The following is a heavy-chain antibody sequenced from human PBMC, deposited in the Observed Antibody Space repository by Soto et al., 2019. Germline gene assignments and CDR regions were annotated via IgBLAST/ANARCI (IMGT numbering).Heavy chain of an antibody. V-gene: IGHV1-46*01. Sequence: ASVKVSCKASGYTFTSYYMHWVRQAPGQGLEWMGIINPSGGSTSYAQKFQGRVTMTRDTSTSTVYMELGSLRSEDTAVYYCARDITMIVVVITDDYYYYGMDVWGQGTTVTVSS. CDR1: GYTFTSYY. D-gene: IGHD3-22*01. CDR3: ARDITMIVVVITDDYYYYGMDV. CDR2: INPSGGST. J-gene: IGHJ6*02.